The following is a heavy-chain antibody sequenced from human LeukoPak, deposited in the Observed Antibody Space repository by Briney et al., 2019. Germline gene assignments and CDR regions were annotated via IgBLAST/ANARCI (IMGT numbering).Heavy chain of an antibody. J-gene: IGHJ4*02. D-gene: IGHD4-17*01. CDR2: IYYSRST. Sequence: SETLSLTCTVSGGSISSYYWSWIRQPPGEGLEWVGHIYYSRSTNYNPSLKSRVTISVDTSKNQFSLKLSSVTAADTAVYYCARVVYGDFFCFDYWGQGTLVTVSS. CDR1: GGSISSYY. CDR3: ARVVYGDFFCFDY. V-gene: IGHV4-59*01.